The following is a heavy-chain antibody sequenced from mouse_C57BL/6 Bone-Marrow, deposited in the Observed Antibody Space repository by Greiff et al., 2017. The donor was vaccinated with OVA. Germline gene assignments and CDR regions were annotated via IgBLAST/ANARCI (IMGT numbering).Heavy chain of an antibody. CDR3: ARDLLWYYYAMDY. J-gene: IGHJ4*01. Sequence: ESGPGLVKPSQSLSLTCSVTGYSITSGYYWNWIRQFPGNKLEWMGYISYDGSNNYNPSLKNRISITRDTSKNQFFLKLNSVTTEDTATYYCARDLLWYYYAMDYWGQGTSVTVSS. V-gene: IGHV3-6*01. D-gene: IGHD2-1*01. CDR2: ISYDGSN. CDR1: GYSITSGYY.